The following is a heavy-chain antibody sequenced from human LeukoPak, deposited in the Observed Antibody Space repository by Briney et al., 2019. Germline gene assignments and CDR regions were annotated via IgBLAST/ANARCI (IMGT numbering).Heavy chain of an antibody. CDR3: ARSYYYDSSGYYSLSAFEI. D-gene: IGHD3-22*01. CDR2: INSDGSST. Sequence: GGSLRLSCAASGFTFSSYWMHWVRQAPGKGLVWVSRINSDGSSTSYADSVKGRFTISRDNAKNTLYLQMNSLRAEDTAVYYCARSYYYDSSGYYSLSAFEIWGQGTMVTVSS. CDR1: GFTFSSYW. J-gene: IGHJ3*02. V-gene: IGHV3-74*01.